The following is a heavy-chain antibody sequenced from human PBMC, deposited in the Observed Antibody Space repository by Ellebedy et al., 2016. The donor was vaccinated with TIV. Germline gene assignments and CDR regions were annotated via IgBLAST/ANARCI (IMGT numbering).Heavy chain of an antibody. CDR2: VRSRDGAT. CDR1: GYTFNDYT. D-gene: IGHD3-10*01. CDR3: ARGTGTSWFDP. Sequence: ASVKVSCKASGYTFNDYTVHWVRQAPGQGLEWMGWVRSRDGATRYAQKFLGRVTLTRDTSIRTVYMDLNSLTSIDTAVYYCARGTGTSWFDPWGQGTLVTVFS. V-gene: IGHV1-2*02. J-gene: IGHJ5*02.